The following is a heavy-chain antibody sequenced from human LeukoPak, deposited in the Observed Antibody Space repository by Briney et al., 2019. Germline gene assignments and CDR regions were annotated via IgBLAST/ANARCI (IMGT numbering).Heavy chain of an antibody. CDR3: ARGRPPSGYSYGRRRYFDY. D-gene: IGHD5-18*01. J-gene: IGHJ4*02. Sequence: SETLSLTCAVYGGSFSGYYWSWIRQPPGKGLEWIGEINHSGSTNYNPSLKSRVTRSVDTSKNQFSLKLSSVTAADTAVYYCARGRPPSGYSYGRRRYFDYWGQGTLVTVSS. V-gene: IGHV4-34*01. CDR1: GGSFSGYY. CDR2: INHSGST.